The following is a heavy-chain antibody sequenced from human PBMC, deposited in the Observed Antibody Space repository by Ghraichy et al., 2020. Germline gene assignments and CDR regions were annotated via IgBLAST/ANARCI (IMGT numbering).Heavy chain of an antibody. V-gene: IGHV1-69*13. Sequence: SVKVSGKASGGTFSSYAISWVRQAPGQGLEWMGGIIPIFGTANYAQNFQGRVTITADESTSTAYMELSSLRSEDTAVYYCAREGAVAGTVAAFDIWGQGTMVAVSS. CDR1: GGTFSSYA. J-gene: IGHJ3*02. CDR2: IIPIFGTA. CDR3: AREGAVAGTVAAFDI. D-gene: IGHD6-19*01.